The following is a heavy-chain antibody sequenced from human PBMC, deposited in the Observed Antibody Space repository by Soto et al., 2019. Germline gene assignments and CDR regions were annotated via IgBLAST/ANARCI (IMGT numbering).Heavy chain of an antibody. Sequence: ASVKVSCKASGYTFTSYGISWVRQAPGQGLEWMGWISPYNGNTNYAQKLQGRVTMTTDTSTSTAYMELSRLRSDDTAVYYCAREVAWYYDFWSGYYTGTSDNWFDPWGQGTLVTVSS. J-gene: IGHJ5*02. CDR1: GYTFTSYG. CDR2: ISPYNGNT. V-gene: IGHV1-18*01. D-gene: IGHD3-3*01. CDR3: AREVAWYYDFWSGYYTGTSDNWFDP.